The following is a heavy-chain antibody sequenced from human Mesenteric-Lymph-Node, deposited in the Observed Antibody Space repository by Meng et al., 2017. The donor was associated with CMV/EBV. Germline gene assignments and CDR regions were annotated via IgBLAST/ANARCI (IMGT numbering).Heavy chain of an antibody. J-gene: IGHJ6*02. D-gene: IGHD6-13*01. V-gene: IGHV1-69*10. CDR2: IIPILGIA. CDR1: GGTFSSYA. CDR3: AREIAAAGTPAYYYYGMDV. Sequence: SVKVSCKASGGTFSSYAISWVRQAPGQGLEWMGGIIPILGIANYAQKFQGRVTITADKSTSTAYMELSSLRSEDTAVHYCAREIAAAGTPAYYYYGMDVWGQGTTVTVSS.